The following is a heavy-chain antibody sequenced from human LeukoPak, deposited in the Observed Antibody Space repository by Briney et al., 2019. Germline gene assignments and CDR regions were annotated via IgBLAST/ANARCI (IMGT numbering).Heavy chain of an antibody. Sequence: ASVKVSCKASGYTFTSYYMHWVRQAPGQGLEWMGIINPSGGSTSYAQKFQGRVTMTRDTSTSTVYMELSSLKSEDTAVYYCARVVDSYYYDSSGYRNNKDYYYYYMDVWGKGTTVTISS. CDR1: GYTFTSYY. CDR3: ARVVDSYYYDSSGYRNNKDYYYYYMDV. D-gene: IGHD3-22*01. V-gene: IGHV1-46*01. CDR2: INPSGGST. J-gene: IGHJ6*03.